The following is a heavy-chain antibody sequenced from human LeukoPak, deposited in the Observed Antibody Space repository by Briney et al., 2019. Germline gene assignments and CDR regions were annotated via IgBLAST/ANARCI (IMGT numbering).Heavy chain of an antibody. V-gene: IGHV3-64D*06. J-gene: IGHJ6*04. D-gene: IGHD2-2*01. CDR3: VKDRMVVPASGYYYYYGMDV. Sequence: GGSLRLSCSASGFTFSSYAMHWVRQAPGKGLEYVSAISSNGGSTYYADSVKGRFTISRDNSKNTLYLQMSSLRAEDTAVYYCVKDRMVVPASGYYYYYGMDVWGKGTTVTVSS. CDR2: ISSNGGST. CDR1: GFTFSSYA.